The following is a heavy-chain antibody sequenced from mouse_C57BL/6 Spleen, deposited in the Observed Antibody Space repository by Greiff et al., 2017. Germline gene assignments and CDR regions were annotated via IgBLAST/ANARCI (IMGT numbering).Heavy chain of an antibody. V-gene: IGHV1-59*01. CDR1: GYTFTSYW. D-gene: IGHD2-2*01. CDR3: ARGEIDYGYDDWYFDV. Sequence: QVQLQQPGAELVRPGTSVKLSCKASGYTFTSYWMHWVKQRPGQGLEWIGVIDPSDSYTNYNQKFKGKATLTVDTSSSTAYMQRIRLTSEDSAVYDGARGEIDYGYDDWYFDVWGTGTTVTVSA. J-gene: IGHJ1*03. CDR2: IDPSDSYT.